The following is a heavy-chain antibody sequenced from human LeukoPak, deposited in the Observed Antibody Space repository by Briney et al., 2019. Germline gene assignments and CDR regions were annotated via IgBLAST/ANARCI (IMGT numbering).Heavy chain of an antibody. CDR2: INHSGST. Sequence: SETLSLTCAVYGGSFSGYYWSWIRQPPGKGLEWIGEINHSGSTNYNPSLKSRVTISVDTSKSQFSLILTSVTAADTAVYYCARNPPLNGDYVFDYWGQGALVTVSS. CDR3: ARNPPLNGDYVFDY. CDR1: GGSFSGYY. V-gene: IGHV4-34*01. J-gene: IGHJ4*02. D-gene: IGHD4-17*01.